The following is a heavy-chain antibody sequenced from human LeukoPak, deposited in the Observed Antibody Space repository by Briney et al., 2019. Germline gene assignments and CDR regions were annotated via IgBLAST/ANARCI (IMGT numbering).Heavy chain of an antibody. Sequence: GGSLRLSCAASGFTFSSYAMSWVRQAPGKGLEWVSAISGSGGSTYYADSVKGRFTISRDNSKNTLYLQMNSLRAEDTAVYYCAKDGTTIVRGVTYFNYWGQGTLVTVSS. D-gene: IGHD3-10*01. J-gene: IGHJ4*02. V-gene: IGHV3-23*01. CDR1: GFTFSSYA. CDR2: ISGSGGST. CDR3: AKDGTTIVRGVTYFNY.